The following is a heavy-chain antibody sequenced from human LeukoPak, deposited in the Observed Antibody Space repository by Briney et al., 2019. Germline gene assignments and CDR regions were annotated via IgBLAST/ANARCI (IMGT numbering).Heavy chain of an antibody. V-gene: IGHV3-9*03. Sequence: GGSLRLSCAASGFTFDDYAMHWVRQAPGKGLEWVSGISWNSGSIGYADSVKGRFTISRDNAKNSLYLQMNSLRAEDMALYYCAKDTSPSIAARSLGGDHAFDIWGQGTMVTVSS. CDR2: ISWNSGSI. D-gene: IGHD6-6*01. J-gene: IGHJ3*02. CDR1: GFTFDDYA. CDR3: AKDTSPSIAARSLGGDHAFDI.